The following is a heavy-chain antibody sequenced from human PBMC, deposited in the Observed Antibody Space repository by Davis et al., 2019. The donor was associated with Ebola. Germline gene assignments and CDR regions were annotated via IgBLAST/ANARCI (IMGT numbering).Heavy chain of an antibody. CDR1: GGTFSSYA. CDR2: IIPIFGTA. D-gene: IGHD6-13*01. V-gene: IGHV1-69*06. CDR3: ARDPHRAAAGIN. Sequence: SVKVSCKASGGTFSSYAISWVRQAPGQGLEWMGGIIPIFGTANYAQKFQGRVTITADKSTSTAYMELSSLRSEDTAVYYCARDPHRAAAGINWGQGTLVTVSS. J-gene: IGHJ4*02.